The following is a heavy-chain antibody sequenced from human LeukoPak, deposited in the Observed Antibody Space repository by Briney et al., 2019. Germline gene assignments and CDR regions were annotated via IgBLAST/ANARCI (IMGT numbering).Heavy chain of an antibody. CDR2: ISGSGGST. Sequence: GGSLRLSCAASGFTFSSYAMSWVRQAPGKGLEWVSAISGSGGSTYYADSVKGRFTISRDNSKNTLYLQMNSLRAEDTAVYYCARPHLYSSSWYRDYFDYWGQGTLVTVSS. J-gene: IGHJ4*02. D-gene: IGHD6-13*01. CDR1: GFTFSSYA. CDR3: ARPHLYSSSWYRDYFDY. V-gene: IGHV3-23*01.